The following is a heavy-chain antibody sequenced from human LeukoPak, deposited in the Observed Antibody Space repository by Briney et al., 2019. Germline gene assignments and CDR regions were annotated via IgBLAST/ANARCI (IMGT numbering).Heavy chain of an antibody. CDR3: ASLNYYGSGSYNY. CDR1: GYTFTGYY. CDR2: INPNSGGT. D-gene: IGHD3-10*01. V-gene: IGHV1-2*02. J-gene: IGHJ4*02. Sequence: ASVKVSCKASGYTFTGYYMHWVRQAPGQGLEWMGWINPNSGGTNDAQKFQGRVTMTRDTSISTAYMELSRLRSDDTAVYYCASLNYYGSGSYNYWGQGTLVTVSS.